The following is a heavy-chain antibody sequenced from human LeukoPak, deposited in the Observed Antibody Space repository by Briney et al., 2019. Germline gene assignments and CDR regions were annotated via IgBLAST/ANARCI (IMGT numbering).Heavy chain of an antibody. CDR1: GGSISSYY. J-gene: IGHJ4*02. CDR2: IYYSGST. D-gene: IGHD3-22*01. Sequence: SETLSLTCTVSGGSISSYYWSWIRQPPGKGLEWIGYIYYSGSTNYNPSLKSRVTISVDTSKNQFSLKLSSVTAADTAVYYCARRTPDYYDSSGYIDYWGQGTLVTVSS. CDR3: ARRTPDYYDSSGYIDY. V-gene: IGHV4-59*08.